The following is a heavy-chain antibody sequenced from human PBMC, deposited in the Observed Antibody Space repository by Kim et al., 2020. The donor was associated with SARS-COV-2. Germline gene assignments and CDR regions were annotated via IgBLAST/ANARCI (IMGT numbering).Heavy chain of an antibody. D-gene: IGHD3-10*01. J-gene: IGHJ4*02. CDR1: GFTFRDYG. CDR2: IWSDGTNE. Sequence: GGSLRLSCAASGFTFRDYGMHWVRQAPGKGLEWVEIIWSDGTNEYYADSVKGRFTISRDNSKNTLSLQMNSLRVEDTAVYYCARDHAWFLDYWGQGTLVT. V-gene: IGHV3-33*01. CDR3: ARDHAWFLDY.